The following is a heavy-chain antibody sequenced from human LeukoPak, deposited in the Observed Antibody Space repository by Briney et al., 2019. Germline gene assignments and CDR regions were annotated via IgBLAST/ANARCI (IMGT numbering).Heavy chain of an antibody. D-gene: IGHD1-26*01. CDR1: GFTVSSNY. V-gene: IGHV3-53*01. CDR3: ARGVGPTTVFVY. Sequence: PGGSLRLSCAASGFTVSSNYMNWVRQAPGKGLEWVSVIYSGGSTYYADSVKGRFTISRDNSKNTLCLQMNSLRAEDTAVYYCARGVGPTTVFVYWGQGTLVTVSS. CDR2: IYSGGST. J-gene: IGHJ4*02.